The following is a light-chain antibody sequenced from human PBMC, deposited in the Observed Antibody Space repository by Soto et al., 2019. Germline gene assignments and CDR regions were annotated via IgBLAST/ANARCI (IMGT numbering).Light chain of an antibody. CDR2: GNT. CDR3: LSFDSSLSVV. CDR1: SSNIGAGYD. Sequence: QSVLTQPPSVSGAPGQRVPISCTGSSSNIGAGYDVHWYQQLPGRAPKLLIYGNTNRPSGVPDRFSGSKSGTSASLAITGLQAEYEADYYCLSFDSSLSVVFGGGTKLTVL. J-gene: IGLJ2*01. V-gene: IGLV1-40*01.